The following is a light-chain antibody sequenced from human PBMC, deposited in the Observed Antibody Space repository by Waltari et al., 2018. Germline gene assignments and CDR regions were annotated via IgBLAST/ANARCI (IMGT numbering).Light chain of an antibody. Sequence: DVVMTQSPLSLTVTLGLAACISCRSSESLVSSDGNTYFNCFHQRPVQPPRRLFYKVSNRDSGVPDRFSGSGSGTDFTLTISRVEAEDVGVYYCMQGIHRPWTYGQGTKVEIK. V-gene: IGKV2-30*01. CDR3: MQGIHRPWT. J-gene: IGKJ1*01. CDR1: ESLVSSDGNTY. CDR2: KVS.